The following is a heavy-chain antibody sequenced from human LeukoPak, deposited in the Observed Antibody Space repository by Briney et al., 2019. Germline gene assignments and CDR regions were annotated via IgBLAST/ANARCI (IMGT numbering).Heavy chain of an antibody. CDR3: TREGRNFFDP. CDR1: GDSVSSNSVA. J-gene: IGHJ5*02. V-gene: IGHV6-1*01. Sequence: SQTLSPTCAISGDSVSSNSVAWNWIRQSPSRGLEWLGRTYFRSKWYNDYAVSVKSRVTINPDTSKNQVSLHLNSVTPEDTAVYYCTREGRNFFDPWGQGTLVTVSS. CDR2: TYFRSKWYN.